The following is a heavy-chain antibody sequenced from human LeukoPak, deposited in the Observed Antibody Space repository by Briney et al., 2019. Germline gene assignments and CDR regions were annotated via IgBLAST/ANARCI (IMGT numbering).Heavy chain of an antibody. CDR2: ISAYNGNT. J-gene: IGHJ4*02. V-gene: IGHV1-18*04. D-gene: IGHD6-19*01. Sequence: ASVKVSCKASGYTFTGYYMHWVRQAPGQGLEWMGWISAYNGNTNYAQKLQGRVTMTTDTSTSTAYMELRSLRSDDTAVYYCARSGWYLPYHFDYWGQGTLVTVSS. CDR1: GYTFTGYY. CDR3: ARSGWYLPYHFDY.